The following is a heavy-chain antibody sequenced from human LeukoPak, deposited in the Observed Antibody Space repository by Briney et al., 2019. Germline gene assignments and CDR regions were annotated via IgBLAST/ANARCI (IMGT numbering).Heavy chain of an antibody. D-gene: IGHD6-13*01. J-gene: IGHJ4*02. CDR3: AKCLGSGWYASSD. V-gene: IGHV3-30-3*02. Sequence: PGGSLRLSCAASGFTFSSYAMHWVRQAPGKGLERVAVISYDGSNKYYADSVTGRFTISRDNSKNTLYLQMNSLRAEDTAVYYCAKCLGSGWYASSDWGQGTLVTVSS. CDR2: ISYDGSNK. CDR1: GFTFSSYA.